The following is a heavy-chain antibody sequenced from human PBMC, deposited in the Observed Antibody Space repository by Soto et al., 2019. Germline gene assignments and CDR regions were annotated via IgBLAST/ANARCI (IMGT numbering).Heavy chain of an antibody. V-gene: IGHV4-30-4*01. CDR1: GASVSNGDYS. CDR2: IYYIGGP. Sequence: SETLSLTCSVSGASVSNGDYSWSWIRQPPGKGLECIGYIYYIGGPYYNPSLQSRVTISMDTSKNQVSLNVTSVTAADTAVYFGARDPSQDYGASYYYYPLDAWGPGLTVTVSS. D-gene: IGHD4-17*01. J-gene: IGHJ6*02. CDR3: ARDPSQDYGASYYYYPLDA.